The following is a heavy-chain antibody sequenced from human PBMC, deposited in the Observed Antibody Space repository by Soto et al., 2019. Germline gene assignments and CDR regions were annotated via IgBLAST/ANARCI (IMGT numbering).Heavy chain of an antibody. D-gene: IGHD2-21*01. Sequence: GGSLRLSCAASGFTLSNYAMTWVRQAPGKGLEWVSGISGSDGSTYYADSVKGRFTISRDNSKETIYLQMNSLRAEDAAVYYCARVIAVTGFDKLNFDYWGRGTLVTVSS. CDR2: ISGSDGST. CDR1: GFTLSNYA. J-gene: IGHJ4*02. V-gene: IGHV3-23*01. CDR3: ARVIAVTGFDKLNFDY.